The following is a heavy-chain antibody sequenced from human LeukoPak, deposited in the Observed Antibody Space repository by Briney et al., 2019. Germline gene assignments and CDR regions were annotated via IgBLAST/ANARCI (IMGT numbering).Heavy chain of an antibody. CDR2: INSDES. D-gene: IGHD2-2*03. J-gene: IGHJ6*02. V-gene: IGHV3-74*01. CDR3: ARDRLDRNYYYGLDV. Sequence: GGSLRLFCAASGFTLSSYWMHWVRQAPGKGLVWVSRINSDESTYADSVKGRFTNSRDNAKNTLYLQMNSLRAEDTAVYYCARDRLDRNYYYGLDVWGQGTTVTVSS. CDR1: GFTLSSYW.